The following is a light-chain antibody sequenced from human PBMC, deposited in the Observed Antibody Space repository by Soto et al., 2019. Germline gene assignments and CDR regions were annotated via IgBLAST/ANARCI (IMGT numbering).Light chain of an antibody. CDR1: SSDVGAYNY. CDR3: TSHAGTINFPYI. J-gene: IGLJ1*01. CDR2: EVN. V-gene: IGLV2-8*01. Sequence: QAVVTQPPSASGSPGQSVTISCTGTSSDVGAYNYVSWYQHHPGKAPKLMVYEVNKRPSGVPDRFSGSKSGNTASLTVSGLQAEDEADYYCTSHAGTINFPYIFGTGTKLTVL.